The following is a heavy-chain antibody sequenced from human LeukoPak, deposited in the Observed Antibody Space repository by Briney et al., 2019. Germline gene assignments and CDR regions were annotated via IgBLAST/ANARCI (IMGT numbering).Heavy chain of an antibody. J-gene: IGHJ4*02. D-gene: IGHD6-13*01. CDR2: IWYDGSNK. Sequence: GGSLRLSCAASGFTFSSYGMHWVRQAPGKGLEWVAVIWYDGSNKYYADSVKGRFTISRDNSKSTLYLQMNSLRAEDTAVYYCARDLRWSSSWTPFDYWGQGTLVTVSS. V-gene: IGHV3-33*01. CDR1: GFTFSSYG. CDR3: ARDLRWSSSWTPFDY.